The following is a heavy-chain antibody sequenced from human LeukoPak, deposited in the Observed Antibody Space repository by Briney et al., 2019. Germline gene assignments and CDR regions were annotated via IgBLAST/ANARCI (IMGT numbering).Heavy chain of an antibody. CDR1: GFTFSSYW. D-gene: IGHD2-15*01. CDR3: ARDPACSGGSCYSWFDP. Sequence: GGSLRLSCAASGFTFSSYWMHWVRQAPGTGLVWVSRINSDGSSTSYADSVKGRFTISRDNAKNTLYLQMNSLRAEDTAVYYCARDPACSGGSCYSWFDPWGQGTLVTVSS. J-gene: IGHJ5*02. CDR2: INSDGSST. V-gene: IGHV3-74*01.